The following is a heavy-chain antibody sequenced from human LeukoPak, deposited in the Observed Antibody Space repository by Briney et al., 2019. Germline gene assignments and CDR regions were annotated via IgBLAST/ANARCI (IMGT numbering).Heavy chain of an antibody. CDR1: GGTFSSYA. Sequence: GSSVKVSCKASGGTFSSYAISWVRQAPGQGLEWMGRIIPIFGTANYAQKFQGRVTITTDESTSTAYMELSSLRSEDTAVYYCARLAIDYNWFDPWGQRTLVTVSS. D-gene: IGHD5-12*01. CDR3: ARLAIDYNWFDP. V-gene: IGHV1-69*05. J-gene: IGHJ5*02. CDR2: IIPIFGTA.